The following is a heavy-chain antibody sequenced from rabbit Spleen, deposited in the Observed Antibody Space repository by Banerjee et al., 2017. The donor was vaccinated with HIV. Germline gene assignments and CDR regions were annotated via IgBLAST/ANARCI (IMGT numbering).Heavy chain of an antibody. CDR1: GFTLSSYW. J-gene: IGHJ4*01. CDR2: INTATGKA. CDR3: ARDLAGVIGWNLNL. V-gene: IGHV1S45*01. D-gene: IGHD4-1*01. Sequence: QEQLVESGGGLVQPEGSLTLTCKASGFTLSSYWMCWVRQAPGKGLELIACINTATGKAVYASWAKGRFTISKTSSTTVTLQMTSLTAADTATYFCARDLAGVIGWNLNLWGPGTLVTVS.